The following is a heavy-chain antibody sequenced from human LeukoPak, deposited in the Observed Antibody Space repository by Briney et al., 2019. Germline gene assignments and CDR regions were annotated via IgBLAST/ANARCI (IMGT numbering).Heavy chain of an antibody. CDR1: GGSISSGGYY. CDR2: IYHSGST. D-gene: IGHD3-22*01. Sequence: PSQTLSLTCTVSGGSISSGGYYWSWIRQPPGKGLEWIGYIYHSGSTYYNPSLKSRVTISVDRSKNQFSLKLSSVTAADTAVYYCARASRITMIPNAFDIWGQGTMVTVSS. CDR3: ARASRITMIPNAFDI. V-gene: IGHV4-30-2*01. J-gene: IGHJ3*02.